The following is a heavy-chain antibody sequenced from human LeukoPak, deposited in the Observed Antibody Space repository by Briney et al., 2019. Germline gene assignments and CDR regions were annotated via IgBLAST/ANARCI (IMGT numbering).Heavy chain of an antibody. CDR2: VKSRSAGETT. CDR1: AFSISNAW. V-gene: IGHV3-15*01. D-gene: IGHD3-10*01. CDR3: TLIQGWGSGSYYRDF. J-gene: IGHJ4*02. Sequence: GRSPRHSRAASAFSISNAWMSWGPRAPGPGLEAVARVKSRSAGETTNYASPVKGRFTISRDDSKNTLYLQMNSLKTEDTAVYYCTLIQGWGSGSYYRDFWGQGTLVTVSS.